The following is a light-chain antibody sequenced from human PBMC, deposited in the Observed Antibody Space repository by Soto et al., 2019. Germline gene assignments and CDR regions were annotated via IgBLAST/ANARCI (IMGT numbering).Light chain of an antibody. V-gene: IGLV2-14*01. CDR1: SSDVGAYDY. Sequence: QSALTQPASVSGSPGQSITVSCTGTSSDVGAYDYVSWYQHHPGKAPKLIIYEVTNRPSGVSNRFSCSKSGNTASLTISGLQAEDEADYYCNSYTRSTKYVFGTGTKVTVL. CDR3: NSYTRSTKYV. CDR2: EVT. J-gene: IGLJ1*01.